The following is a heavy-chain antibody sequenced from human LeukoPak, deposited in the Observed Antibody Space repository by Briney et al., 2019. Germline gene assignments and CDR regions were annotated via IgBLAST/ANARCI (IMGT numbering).Heavy chain of an antibody. Sequence: SGGSLRLSCAASGFTFSNYIMHWVRLAPGKGLEWVAVISHDGNTKYYAGSVMGRFTISRDNSANSLYLQMNSSRPTDTYTYYCARDQKPAGWSYNYFNPWRRASLVSLSS. V-gene: IGHV3-30*01. CDR3: ARDQKPAGWSYNYFNP. D-gene: IGHD6-19*01. J-gene: IGHJ2*01. CDR1: GFTFSNYI. CDR2: ISHDGNTK.